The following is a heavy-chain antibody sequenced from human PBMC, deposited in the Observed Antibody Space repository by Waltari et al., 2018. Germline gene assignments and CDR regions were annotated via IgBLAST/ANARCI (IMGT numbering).Heavy chain of an antibody. D-gene: IGHD6-25*01. J-gene: IGHJ5*02. CDR3: ARNAAAAGHYWFDP. CDR2: INPYNGDT. Sequence: QVQLVQSGVEVKKTGASVKVSCKPSGSSFTTSDINWVRQATGQGLEWMGWINPYNGDTAYAPKFQGRVTFTSNTSISTVYMEINSLSPEDTALYYCARNAAAAGHYWFDPWGQGTLVTVSS. V-gene: IGHV1-8*01. CDR1: GSSFTTSD.